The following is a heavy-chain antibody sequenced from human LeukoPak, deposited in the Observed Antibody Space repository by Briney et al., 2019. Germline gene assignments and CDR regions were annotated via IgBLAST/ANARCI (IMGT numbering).Heavy chain of an antibody. CDR3: ARPRDSSGYGFDY. CDR1: GDIVSSNSAG. CDR2: TYYRSKWYN. Sequence: SQTLSLTCAISGDIVSSNSAGWNWIRQSPSRGLEWLGRTYYRSKWYNEYAVSVKSRITINPDTSKNQFSLQLNSVTPEDTAVYYCARPRDSSGYGFDYWGQGTLVTVSS. D-gene: IGHD3-22*01. V-gene: IGHV6-1*01. J-gene: IGHJ4*02.